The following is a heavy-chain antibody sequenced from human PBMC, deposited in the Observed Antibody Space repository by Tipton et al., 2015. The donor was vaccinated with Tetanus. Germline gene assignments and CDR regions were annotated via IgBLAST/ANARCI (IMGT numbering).Heavy chain of an antibody. Sequence: SLRLSCAASGFTSGFTFSNAWMSWVRQAPGKGLERVGRNKSKTDGGTIDDAARVKVRFTLSRDESKGTLYLLMSDLPTEDAGVYYCPPYGPGVFGGVSWGPGDLVSVSP. V-gene: IGHV3-15*01. CDR2: NKSKTDGGTI. CDR1: GFTFSNAW. J-gene: IGHJ5*02. D-gene: IGHD3-16*01. CDR3: PPYGPGVFGGVS.